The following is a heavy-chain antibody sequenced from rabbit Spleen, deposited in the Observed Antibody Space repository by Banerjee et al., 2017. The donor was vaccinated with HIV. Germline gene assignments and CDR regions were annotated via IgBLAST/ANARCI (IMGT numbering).Heavy chain of an antibody. D-gene: IGHD1-1*01. Sequence: QSLEEYGGGLVKPGGTLTLTCTASGFSFSSRYWICWGRQDPGKGLEWIACINVATGKPVYATWATVRFPIPTTPSTTVTLRMTSLTAADTATYFCARDGGGRTSVYMHRCSLWGPGSLFTVS. J-gene: IGHJ4*01. CDR2: INVATGKP. CDR3: ARDGGGRTSVYMHRCSL. V-gene: IGHV1S40*01. CDR1: GFSFSSRYW.